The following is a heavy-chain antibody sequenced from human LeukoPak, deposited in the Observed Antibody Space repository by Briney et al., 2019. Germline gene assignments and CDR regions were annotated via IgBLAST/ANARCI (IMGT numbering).Heavy chain of an antibody. V-gene: IGHV3-7*01. CDR2: IKQDGSEK. CDR3: ARDPLRYFDWLPRTNWFDP. J-gene: IGHJ5*02. CDR1: GFTFSSYW. D-gene: IGHD3-9*01. Sequence: QPGGSLRLSCAASGFTFSSYWMSWVRQAPGKGLEWVANIKQDGSEKYYVDSVKGRFTISRDNAKNTLYLQMNSLRAEDTAVYYCARDPLRYFDWLPRTNWFDPWGQGTLVTVSS.